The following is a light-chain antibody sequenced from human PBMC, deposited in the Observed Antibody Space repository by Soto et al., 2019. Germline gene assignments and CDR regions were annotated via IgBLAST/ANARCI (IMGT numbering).Light chain of an antibody. CDR3: QQYGTSPPRYT. CDR1: QIVSSRY. Sequence: EIVLTQSPGTLSLSPGERVTLSCRASQIVSSRYLAWYQQRPGQAPRRLIYGASTRATGIPDRFSGGASGTDFTLTISRLEPEDFAVYYCQQYGTSPPRYTFGQGTKLEIK. CDR2: GAS. J-gene: IGKJ2*01. V-gene: IGKV3-20*01.